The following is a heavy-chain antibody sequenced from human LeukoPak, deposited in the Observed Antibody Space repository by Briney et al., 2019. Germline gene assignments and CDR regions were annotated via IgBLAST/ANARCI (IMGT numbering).Heavy chain of an antibody. CDR2: IWYDGSNK. Sequence: PGGSLRLSCAASGFTFSSYGMHWVRQAPGKGLEWVAVIWYDGSNKYYADSAKGRFTISRDNSKNTVFLQMNSLRPEDTAVYYCARGSSFSVAYWYLDLWGRGTLVTVSA. CDR3: ARGSSFSVAYWYLDL. CDR1: GFTFSSYG. D-gene: IGHD4-23*01. J-gene: IGHJ2*01. V-gene: IGHV3-33*02.